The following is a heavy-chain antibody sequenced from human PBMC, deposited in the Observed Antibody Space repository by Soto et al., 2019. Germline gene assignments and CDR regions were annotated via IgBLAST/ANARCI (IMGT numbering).Heavy chain of an antibody. J-gene: IGHJ6*03. V-gene: IGHV4-59*08. Sequence: SETLSLTCTVSGGSISSYYWSWIRQPPGKGLEWIGYIYYSGSTNYNPSLKSRVTISVDTSKNQFSLKLSSVTAADTAVYYCARRVSDEDIVVVPAASYYYYMDVWGKGTTVTVSS. CDR1: GGSISSYY. D-gene: IGHD2-2*01. CDR3: ARRVSDEDIVVVPAASYYYYMDV. CDR2: IYYSGST.